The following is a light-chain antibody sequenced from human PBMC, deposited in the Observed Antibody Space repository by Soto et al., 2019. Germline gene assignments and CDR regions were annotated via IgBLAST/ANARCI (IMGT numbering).Light chain of an antibody. J-gene: IGKJ1*01. CDR2: AAS. V-gene: IGKV1-17*01. CDR3: LQHNDYPPT. Sequence: DIQMTQSPSSLSASVGDRVTITCRASQDISNDLGWYQQKPGQAPKRLIYAASSLQSGVPSRFSGSGSGTEFTLTISSLQPEDYATYYCLQHNDYPPTFGQGTKVEI. CDR1: QDISND.